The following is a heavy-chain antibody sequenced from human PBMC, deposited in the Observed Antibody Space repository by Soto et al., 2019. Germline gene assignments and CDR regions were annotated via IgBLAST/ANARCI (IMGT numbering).Heavy chain of an antibody. D-gene: IGHD2-8*01. CDR1: GYTFTSYG. CDR3: ARDRCTTAKCYTHHLDV. V-gene: IGHV1-18*04. J-gene: IGHJ6*02. CDR2: ISPYSGHT. Sequence: QGQLVQSGGEVTKPGASVKVSCNSSGYTFTSYGISWVRQAPGQGLEWMGWISPYSGHTKESQKVQGRVTLTTETSTGTAYMEVTSLASDDTAVYYCARDRCTTAKCYTHHLDVWGQGTTVIVSS.